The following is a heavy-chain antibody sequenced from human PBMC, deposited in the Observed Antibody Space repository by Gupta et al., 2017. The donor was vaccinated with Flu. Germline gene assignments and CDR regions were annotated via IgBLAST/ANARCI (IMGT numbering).Heavy chain of an antibody. D-gene: IGHD2-15*01. V-gene: IGHV3-23*01. J-gene: IGHJ4*02. CDR3: AKVDIVVVVAAPDY. CDR2: ISGSGGST. CDR1: GFTFSSYA. Sequence: EVQLLASGGGLVQPGGSLSLSCAASGFTFSSYAMSWVRQAPGKGLEWVSAISGSGGSTYYADSVKGRFTISRDNSKNTLYLQMNSLRAEDTAVYYCAKVDIVVVVAAPDYWGQGTLVTVSS.